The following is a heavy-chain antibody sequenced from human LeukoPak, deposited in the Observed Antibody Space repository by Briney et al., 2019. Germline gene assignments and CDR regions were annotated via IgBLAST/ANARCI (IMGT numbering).Heavy chain of an antibody. Sequence: PGGSLRLSCAASGFTFSSYAMSWVRQAPGRGLEWVSAISGSGGSTYYADSVKGRFTISRDNSKNTLYLQMNSLRAEDTAVYYCAKGGGDYSKGTDYWGQGTLVTVSS. CDR3: AKGGGDYSKGTDY. D-gene: IGHD4-11*01. J-gene: IGHJ4*02. CDR2: ISGSGGST. CDR1: GFTFSSYA. V-gene: IGHV3-23*01.